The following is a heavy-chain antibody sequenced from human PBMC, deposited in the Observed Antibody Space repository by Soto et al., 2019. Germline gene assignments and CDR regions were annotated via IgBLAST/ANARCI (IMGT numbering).Heavy chain of an antibody. V-gene: IGHV3-11*01. CDR3: ASHYDLWTGYLSPVDY. J-gene: IGHJ4*02. D-gene: IGHD3-3*01. CDR1: GYTFSDYY. Sequence: QVQLVESGGDLVKPGGSLRLSCAASGYTFSDYYLSWIRQAPGKGLEWISYIDTSSTKIYYADSVRGRFIISRDNGKNSLFLEMNHLRVEDTAVYFCASHYDLWTGYLSPVDYWGRGTLVTVSS. CDR2: IDTSSTKI.